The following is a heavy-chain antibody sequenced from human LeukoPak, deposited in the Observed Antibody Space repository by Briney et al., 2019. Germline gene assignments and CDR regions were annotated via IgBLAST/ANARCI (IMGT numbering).Heavy chain of an antibody. CDR2: ISSSGSTI. Sequence: PGGSLRLSCAASGFTFSSYEMNWVRQAPGQGLEWVSYISSSGSTIYYADSVKGRFTISRDNSKNTLYLQMNSLRAEDTAVYYCAKETGATHGLWGQGILVTVSS. J-gene: IGHJ4*02. D-gene: IGHD1-26*01. CDR3: AKETGATHGL. V-gene: IGHV3-48*03. CDR1: GFTFSSYE.